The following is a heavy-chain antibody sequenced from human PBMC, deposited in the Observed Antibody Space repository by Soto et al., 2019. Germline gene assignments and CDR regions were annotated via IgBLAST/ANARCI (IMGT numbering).Heavy chain of an antibody. CDR1: GFSFSSYG. D-gene: IGHD1-26*01. J-gene: IGHJ4*02. CDR2: IWSDGSDK. V-gene: IGHV3-33*01. CDR3: ARRGSGTYSIDY. Sequence: QVQLVESGGGVVQPGRSLRLSCAASGFSFSSYGMHWVRQAPGKGLEWVAVIWSDGSDKYYADSVKGRFTVSGDNSKNTLYLQMNSLRVEDTAVYYCARRGSGTYSIDYWGQGTLVTVSS.